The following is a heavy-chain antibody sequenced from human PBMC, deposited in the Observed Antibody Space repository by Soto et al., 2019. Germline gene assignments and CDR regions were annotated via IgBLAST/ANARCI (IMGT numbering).Heavy chain of an antibody. CDR1: GLTVSHNY. D-gene: IGHD3-16*01. Sequence: EVQLVESGGGLIQPGGSLRLSCVASGLTVSHNYMAWVRQAPEMGLEWVSILYTEGTTYYADSVKGRFTISRDSSKNTLFLQMDSLRAEDTAVYYCVRPRPSGENYGMDVWGQRTTVTVSS. CDR3: VRPRPSGENYGMDV. CDR2: LYTEGTT. V-gene: IGHV3-53*01. J-gene: IGHJ6*02.